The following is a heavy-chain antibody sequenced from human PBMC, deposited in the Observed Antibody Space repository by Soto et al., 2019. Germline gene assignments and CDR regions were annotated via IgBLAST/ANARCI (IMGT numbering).Heavy chain of an antibody. D-gene: IGHD3-10*01. J-gene: IGHJ5*02. CDR2: IYYSGGT. CDR1: SGSISSYY. V-gene: IGHV4-59*01. CDR3: ARGNTLVRRVIITSSYWFDP. Sequence: KPSETLSLTCTVSSGSISSYYWSWIRQPPGKGLEWIGYIYYSGGTNYNPSLRRRVPLPVNTSKKQFSLKLSSVPAAATAVYYCARGNTLVRRVIITSSYWFDPWGQGTLVTVSS.